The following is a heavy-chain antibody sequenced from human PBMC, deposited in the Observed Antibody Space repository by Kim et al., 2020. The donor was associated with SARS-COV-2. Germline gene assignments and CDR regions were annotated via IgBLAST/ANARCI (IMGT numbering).Heavy chain of an antibody. J-gene: IGHJ3*01. V-gene: IGHV3-21*01. CDR1: GFTFSDYS. CDR2: ISSGSSIK. Sequence: GGSLRLSCVASGFTFSDYSMNWVRQAPGKGLEWVSSISSGSSIKYYSDSAKGRFTISRDNANNSLYLQINGLRTEDTAIYFCARDRWLHDAFDVWGRGT. CDR3: ARDRWLHDAFDV. D-gene: IGHD5-12*01.